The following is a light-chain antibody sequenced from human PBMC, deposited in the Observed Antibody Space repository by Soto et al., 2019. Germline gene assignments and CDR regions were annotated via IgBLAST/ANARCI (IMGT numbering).Light chain of an antibody. CDR2: DVT. Sequence: QSALTQPRSVSGSPGQSVTISCTGTSSDVGAFNYVSWHQQHPGKAPKLVIYDVTQRPSGVPARFSASKSGITASLTISGLQAEDAADYYCCSYAAGDSFKFXGGTK. CDR3: CSYAAGDSFK. J-gene: IGLJ2*01. V-gene: IGLV2-11*01. CDR1: SSDVGAFNY.